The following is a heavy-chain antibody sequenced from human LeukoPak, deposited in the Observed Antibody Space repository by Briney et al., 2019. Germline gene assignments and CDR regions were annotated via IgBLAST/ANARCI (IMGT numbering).Heavy chain of an antibody. CDR3: ATGGPERSSSGSYGFDY. Sequence: GASVKVSCRASGYTFTSYGISWVRQAPGQGLEWMGWISAYNGNTNYAQKLQGRVTMTTDTSTSTAYMELRSLRSDDTAVYYCATGGPERSSSGSYGFDYWGQGTLVTVSS. J-gene: IGHJ4*02. D-gene: IGHD1-26*01. V-gene: IGHV1-18*01. CDR2: ISAYNGNT. CDR1: GYTFTSYG.